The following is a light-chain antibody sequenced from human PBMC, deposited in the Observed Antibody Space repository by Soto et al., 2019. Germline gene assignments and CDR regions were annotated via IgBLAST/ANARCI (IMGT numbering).Light chain of an antibody. CDR3: QSSDSSLSVHVV. J-gene: IGLJ2*01. CDR2: GNS. CDR1: SSNIGAGYD. V-gene: IGLV1-40*01. Sequence: QSVLTQPPSVSGAPGQRVTISCTGSSSNIGAGYDVHWYQQLPGTAPKLLIYGNSNRPSEVTDRFSGSKSGTSASRAITGLQAEDEADYYCQSSDSSLSVHVVFGGGTKLTVL.